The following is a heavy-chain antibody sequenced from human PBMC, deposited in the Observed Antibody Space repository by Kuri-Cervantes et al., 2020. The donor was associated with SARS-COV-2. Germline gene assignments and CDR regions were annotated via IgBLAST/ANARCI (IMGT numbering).Heavy chain of an antibody. CDR3: AREGKPAASSYYYYYYMDV. D-gene: IGHD2-2*01. J-gene: IGHJ6*03. CDR1: GFPFSSYA. V-gene: IGHV3-30*04. Sequence: GGSLRLSCAASGFPFSSYAMHWVRQAPGKGLEWVAVISYDGSNKYYADSVKGRFTISRDNSKNTLYLQMNSLRAEDTAVYYCAREGKPAASSYYYYYYMDVWGKGTTVTVSS. CDR2: ISYDGSNK.